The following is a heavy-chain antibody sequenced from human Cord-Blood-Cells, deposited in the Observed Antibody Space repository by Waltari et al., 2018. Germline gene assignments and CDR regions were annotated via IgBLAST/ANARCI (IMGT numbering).Heavy chain of an antibody. D-gene: IGHD1-26*01. J-gene: IGHJ4*02. CDR3: ARRRELLGFDY. V-gene: IGHV4-38-2*01. Sequence: QVQLQESGPGLVKPSETLSLTCAVSGYSISSGYYWGWIRQPPGKGLEWIGSIYHSGSTSNNPSLKSRVTISVDTSKNQCSLKLSSVTAADTAVYYCARRRELLGFDYWGQGTLVTVSS. CDR2: IYHSGST. CDR1: GYSISSGYY.